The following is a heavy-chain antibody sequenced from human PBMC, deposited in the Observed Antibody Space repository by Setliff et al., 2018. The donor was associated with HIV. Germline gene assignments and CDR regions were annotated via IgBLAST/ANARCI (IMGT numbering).Heavy chain of an antibody. D-gene: IGHD5-18*01. CDR1: GFTFSIHE. CDR2: ISATSGTI. CDR3: ARKLQPGYGMDV. J-gene: IGHJ6*02. Sequence: GGSLRLSCSASGFTFSIHEMNWFRQSPGKGLEWLAYISATSGTIFYADSVKGRFTISRDNAQKSVYLQVNSLRVEDTAVYYCARKLQPGYGMDVWGQGTTVTVSS. V-gene: IGHV3-48*03.